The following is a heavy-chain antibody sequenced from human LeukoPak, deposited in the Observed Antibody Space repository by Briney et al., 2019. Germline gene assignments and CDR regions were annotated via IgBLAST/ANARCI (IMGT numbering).Heavy chain of an antibody. CDR3: ARDGAAADFDY. Sequence: GASLRLSCAASGLTFSSYSMNWVRQAPGKGLEWVSFICGSSSYIYYADSVKGRFTISRDNAKNSLYLQMNSLRAEDTAVYYCARDGAAADFDYWGQGTLVTVSS. J-gene: IGHJ4*02. D-gene: IGHD6-13*01. V-gene: IGHV3-21*01. CDR1: GLTFSSYS. CDR2: ICGSSSYI.